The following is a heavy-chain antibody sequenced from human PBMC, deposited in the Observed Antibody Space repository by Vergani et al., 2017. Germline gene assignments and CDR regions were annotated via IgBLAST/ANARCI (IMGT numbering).Heavy chain of an antibody. J-gene: IGHJ4*02. V-gene: IGHV3-30*02. Sequence: QVQLVESGGGVVQRGGSLRLSCATSGFTLSNYDMQWIRQGPGKGLEFVAFIQFDGSNQYYADSVKGRFTLSRDFSKNTLYLQMNSLRTDDTATYYCAKHCRGGGIDYWGQGTQVIVSS. CDR2: IQFDGSNQ. CDR3: AKHCRGGGIDY. CDR1: GFTLSNYD. D-gene: IGHD3-16*01.